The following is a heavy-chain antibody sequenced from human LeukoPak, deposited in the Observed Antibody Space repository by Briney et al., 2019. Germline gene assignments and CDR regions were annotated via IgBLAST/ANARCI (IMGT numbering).Heavy chain of an antibody. J-gene: IGHJ4*02. CDR2: INPNSGGT. CDR1: GYTFTGYY. CDR3: ARDLNSSGYYYPASLDFDY. Sequence: GASVKVSCKASGYTFTGYYMHWVRQAPGQGLEWMGWINPNSGGTNYAQKFQGRVTMTRDTSISTAYMELSRLRSDDTAVYYCARDLNSSGYYYPASLDFDYWGQGTLVTVSS. V-gene: IGHV1-2*02. D-gene: IGHD3-22*01.